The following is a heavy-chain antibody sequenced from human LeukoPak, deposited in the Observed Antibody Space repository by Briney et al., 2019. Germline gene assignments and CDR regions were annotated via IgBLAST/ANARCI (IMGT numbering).Heavy chain of an antibody. CDR3: AQIAAAGTVALGYFDY. Sequence: GGSLRLSCAASGFTFSSYAMHWVRQAPGKGLEWVAVISYDGSNKYYADSVKGRFTISRDNSKNTLYLQMNSLRAEDTAVYYCAQIAAAGTVALGYFDYWGQGTLVTVSS. CDR2: ISYDGSNK. CDR1: GFTFSSYA. J-gene: IGHJ4*02. V-gene: IGHV3-30-3*01. D-gene: IGHD6-13*01.